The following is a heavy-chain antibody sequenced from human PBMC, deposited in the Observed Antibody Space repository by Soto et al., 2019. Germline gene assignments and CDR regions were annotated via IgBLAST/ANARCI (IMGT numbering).Heavy chain of an antibody. V-gene: IGHV4-34*01. CDR3: ARGRYGDYGGVDY. D-gene: IGHD4-17*01. Sequence: QVQLQQWGAGLLKPSETLSLTCAVYGGSFSGYYWSWIRQPPGKGLEWIGEINHSGSTNYNPSLKSRVTISVDTSKNQFSLKLSSVTAADTAVYYCARGRYGDYGGVDYWGQGTLVTVSS. CDR1: GGSFSGYY. J-gene: IGHJ4*02. CDR2: INHSGST.